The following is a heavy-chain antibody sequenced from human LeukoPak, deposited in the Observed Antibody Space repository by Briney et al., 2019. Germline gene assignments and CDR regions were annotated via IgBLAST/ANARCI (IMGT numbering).Heavy chain of an antibody. CDR1: GFSVSSNY. D-gene: IGHD3-10*01. Sequence: PGGSLRLSCAASGFSVSSNYMNWVRQAPGKGLEWVSAIYTGGTTYYADSVKGRFTISRDNAKNSLYLQMNSLRAEDTALYYCAKDRGEVHYYGMDVWGQGTTVTVSS. CDR3: AKDRGEVHYYGMDV. V-gene: IGHV3-53*05. J-gene: IGHJ6*02. CDR2: IYTGGTT.